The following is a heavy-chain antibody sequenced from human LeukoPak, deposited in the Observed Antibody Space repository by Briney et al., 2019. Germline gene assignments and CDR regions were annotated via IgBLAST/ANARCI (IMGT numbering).Heavy chain of an antibody. D-gene: IGHD5-18*01. CDR2: IYYSGST. J-gene: IGHJ5*02. CDR3: ARGLDTAMGGRWFDP. CDR1: GGSISSGGYY. Sequence: SETLSLTCTVSGGSISSGGYYWSWIRQHPGKGLEWIGYIYYSGSTYYNPSLKSRVTISVDTSKNQFSLKLSSVTAADTAVYYCARGLDTAMGGRWFDPWGQGTLVAVSS. V-gene: IGHV4-31*03.